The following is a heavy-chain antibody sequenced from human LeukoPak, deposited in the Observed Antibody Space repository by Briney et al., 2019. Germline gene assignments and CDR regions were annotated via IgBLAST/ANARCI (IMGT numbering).Heavy chain of an antibody. Sequence: TGGSLRLSCAASGFTFSSYGMSWVRQAPGKGLEWLSHISDSGSSVHYADSVKGRFTISRDNSKNTLYLQVSSLRADDTAIYYCARDFYQRGDWGQGTLVTVSS. J-gene: IGHJ4*02. CDR2: ISDSGSSV. CDR3: ARDFYQRGD. CDR1: GFTFSSYG. V-gene: IGHV3-23*01. D-gene: IGHD2/OR15-2a*01.